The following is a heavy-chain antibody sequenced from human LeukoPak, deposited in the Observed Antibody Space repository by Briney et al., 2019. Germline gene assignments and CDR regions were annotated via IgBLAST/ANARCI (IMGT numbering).Heavy chain of an antibody. CDR1: GFTVSSNY. Sequence: GGSLRLSCAASGFTVSSNYMSWVRQAPGKGLEWVSVIYSGGSTYYADSVKGRFTISRDNSKNTLYLQMNSLRAEDTAVYYCARDVRSSSWYGSNWFDPWGQGTLVTVSS. CDR2: IYSGGST. D-gene: IGHD6-13*01. CDR3: ARDVRSSSWYGSNWFDP. V-gene: IGHV3-53*05. J-gene: IGHJ5*02.